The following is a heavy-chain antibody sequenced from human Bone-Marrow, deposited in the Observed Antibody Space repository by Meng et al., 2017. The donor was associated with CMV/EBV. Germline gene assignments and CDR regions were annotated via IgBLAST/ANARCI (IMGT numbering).Heavy chain of an antibody. CDR3: ARVPDGYTTYYFDY. V-gene: IGHV3-7*01. J-gene: IGHJ4*02. D-gene: IGHD5-24*01. Sequence: GGSLRLSCAASGFTFSSYWMSWVRQAPGKGLEWVANIKQDGSEKYYVDSVKGRFTISRDNAKNSLYLQMNSLRAEDTAVYHCARVPDGYTTYYFDYWGQGTLVTVSS. CDR1: GFTFSSYW. CDR2: IKQDGSEK.